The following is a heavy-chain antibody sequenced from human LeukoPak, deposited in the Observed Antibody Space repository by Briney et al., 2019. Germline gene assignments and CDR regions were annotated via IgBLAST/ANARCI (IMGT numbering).Heavy chain of an antibody. CDR1: GGSFSGYY. Sequence: SETLSLTCAVYGGSFSGYYWSWIRQPPGKGLEWIGEINHSGSTNYNPSLKSRVTISVDTSKNQFSLKLSSVTAADTAVYYCASPGRYDSSGYYLVPFDIWGQGTMVTVSS. CDR2: INHSGST. V-gene: IGHV4-34*01. CDR3: ASPGRYDSSGYYLVPFDI. J-gene: IGHJ3*02. D-gene: IGHD3-22*01.